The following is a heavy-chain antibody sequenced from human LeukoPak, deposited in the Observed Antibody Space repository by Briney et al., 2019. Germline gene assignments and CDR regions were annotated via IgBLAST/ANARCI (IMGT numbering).Heavy chain of an antibody. Sequence: GGSLKLSCAAPGFTFSNYSMNWGRQAPGEGLEWVSSISSSSSYIYYADSVKGRLTISRDNAKNSLYLQMNSLRAEDTAVYYCYRQQLVQGFDYWGQGTLVTVSS. CDR2: ISSSSSYI. CDR3: YRQQLVQGFDY. CDR1: GFTFSNYS. V-gene: IGHV3-21*01. J-gene: IGHJ4*02. D-gene: IGHD6-13*01.